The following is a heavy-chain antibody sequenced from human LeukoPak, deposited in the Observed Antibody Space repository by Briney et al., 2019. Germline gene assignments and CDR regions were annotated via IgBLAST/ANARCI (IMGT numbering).Heavy chain of an antibody. CDR3: ARDHDYYDSSGTYFDY. Sequence: GRSLRLSCAASGFTFSSYAMHWVHQAPGKGLEWVAVISYDGSNKYYADSVKGRFTISRDNSKNTLYLQMNSLRAEDTAVYYCARDHDYYDSSGTYFDYWGQGTLVTVSS. V-gene: IGHV3-30-3*01. D-gene: IGHD3-22*01. CDR1: GFTFSSYA. J-gene: IGHJ4*02. CDR2: ISYDGSNK.